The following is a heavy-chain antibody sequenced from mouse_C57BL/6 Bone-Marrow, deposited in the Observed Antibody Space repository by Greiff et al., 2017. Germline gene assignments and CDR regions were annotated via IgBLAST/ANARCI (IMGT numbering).Heavy chain of an antibody. V-gene: IGHV14-2*01. CDR1: GFNIKDYN. D-gene: IGHD1-1*01. Sequence: EVQLQESGAELVKPGASVKLSCTASGFNIKDYNMHWVKQRTEQGLEWIGRIDPEDGATKYAPKFQGKATITADTSSNTAYLQLSSLTSEDTAVYYCARGYYGSKDYWGQGTTRTVSS. CDR3: ARGYYGSKDY. J-gene: IGHJ2*01. CDR2: IDPEDGAT.